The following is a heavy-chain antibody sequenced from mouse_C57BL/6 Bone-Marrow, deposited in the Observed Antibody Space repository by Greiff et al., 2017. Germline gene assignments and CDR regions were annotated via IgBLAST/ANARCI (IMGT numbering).Heavy chain of an antibody. CDR1: GFNIKDDY. CDR3: TTRGYYGSSSLDWYIYV. J-gene: IGHJ1*03. V-gene: IGHV14-4*01. Sequence: VQLKQSGAELVRPGASVKLSCTASGFNIKDDYMHWVKQRPEQGLEWIGWIDPENGDTEYASKVQGKATITADTSSNTAYLQLSSLTSEDTAVYYCTTRGYYGSSSLDWYIYVWGTGTTVTVSS. D-gene: IGHD1-1*01. CDR2: IDPENGDT.